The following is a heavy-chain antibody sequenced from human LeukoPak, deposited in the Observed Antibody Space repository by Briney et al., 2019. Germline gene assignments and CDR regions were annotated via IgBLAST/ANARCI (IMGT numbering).Heavy chain of an antibody. CDR2: IKEDGSEK. Sequence: GGSLRLSCAASGFTFNRDWTAWVRQAPGKGLEWVANIKEDGSEKNYVDSVKGRFTRSRDNAEHSVYMQVNDLRDEGTGVYYCATKEPSTSGWSYWGQGTPVTVSS. V-gene: IGHV3-7*01. CDR3: ATKEPSTSGWSY. J-gene: IGHJ4*02. CDR1: GFTFNRDW. D-gene: IGHD6-19*01.